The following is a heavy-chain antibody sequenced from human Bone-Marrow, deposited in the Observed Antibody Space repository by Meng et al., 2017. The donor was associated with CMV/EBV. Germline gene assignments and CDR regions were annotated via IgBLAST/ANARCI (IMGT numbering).Heavy chain of an antibody. CDR2: IIPIFGTA. Sequence: SVKVSCKASGGTFSSYAISWVRQAPGQGLEWMGGIIPIFGTANYAQKFQGRVTITTDGSTSTAYMELSSLRSDDTAVYYCARDPEGSGYSNWFDPWGQGTLVTVSS. CDR3: ARDPEGSGYSNWFDP. CDR1: GGTFSSYA. J-gene: IGHJ5*02. V-gene: IGHV1-69*05. D-gene: IGHD3-22*01.